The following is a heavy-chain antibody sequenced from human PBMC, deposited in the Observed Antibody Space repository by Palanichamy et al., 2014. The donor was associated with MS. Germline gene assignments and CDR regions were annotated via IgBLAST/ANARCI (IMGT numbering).Heavy chain of an antibody. J-gene: IGHJ4*02. CDR2: ISYDGSNK. V-gene: IGHV3-30-3*01. Sequence: QVQLVESGGGVVQPGRSLRLSCAAPGFTFSSYAMHWVRQAPGKGLEWVAVISYDGSNKYYADSVKGRFTISRDNSKNTLYLQMNSLRAEDTAVYYCARGGITMIVVVTIGYWGQGTLVTVSS. CDR3: ARGGITMIVVVTIGY. D-gene: IGHD3-22*01. CDR1: GFTFSSYA.